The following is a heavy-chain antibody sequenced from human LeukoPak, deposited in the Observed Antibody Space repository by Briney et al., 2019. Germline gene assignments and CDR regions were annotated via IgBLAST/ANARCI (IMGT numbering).Heavy chain of an antibody. D-gene: IGHD3-22*01. CDR3: ARGQEYYYDSSAYSKFDY. V-gene: IGHV3-30*03. J-gene: IGHJ4*02. CDR1: GFTFSSYG. CDR2: ISYDGSNK. Sequence: GGSLRLSCAASGFTFSSYGMHWVRQAPGKGLEWVAIISYDGSNKYYADSVKGRFTISRDNSKNTLYLQMNSLRAEDTALYYCARGQEYYYDSSAYSKFDYWGQGTLVTVSS.